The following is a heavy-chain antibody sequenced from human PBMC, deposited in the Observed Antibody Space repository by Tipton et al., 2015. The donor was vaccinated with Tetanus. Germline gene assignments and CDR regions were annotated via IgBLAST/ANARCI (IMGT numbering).Heavy chain of an antibody. Sequence: TLSLTCAVSGGSFSGFYCSWIRQPPGKGLGWIGEINHRGGTSYNPSLKSRVTISVYTSKNQFSLNMSSVTAADTPVYYCAILPKHWVAPRGAPWGQGKLVTVSS. CDR1: GGSFSGFY. CDR3: AILPKHWVAPRGAP. V-gene: IGHV4-34*01. J-gene: IGHJ5*02. CDR2: INHRGGT. D-gene: IGHD7-27*01.